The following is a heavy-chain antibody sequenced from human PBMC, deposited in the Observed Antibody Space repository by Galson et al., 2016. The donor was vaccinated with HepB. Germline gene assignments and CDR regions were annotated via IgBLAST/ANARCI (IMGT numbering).Heavy chain of an antibody. D-gene: IGHD6-6*01. CDR2: ITPSSSYI. CDR3: ARERLDYTSTSGIDY. Sequence: SLRLSCAASGFPFSTYTMNWVRQAPGKGLEWLSSITPSSSYIFYADSVKGRFTISRDNANHSLFLQVTRLRAEDTAIYYCARERLDYTSTSGIDYWGQGTLVTVSS. J-gene: IGHJ4*02. CDR1: GFPFSTYT. V-gene: IGHV3-21*01.